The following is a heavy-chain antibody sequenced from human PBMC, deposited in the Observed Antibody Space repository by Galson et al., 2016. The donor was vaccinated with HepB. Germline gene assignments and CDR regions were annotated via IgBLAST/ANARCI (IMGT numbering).Heavy chain of an antibody. CDR1: GFTFSNFG. D-gene: IGHD3-3*01. V-gene: IGHV3-30*18. Sequence: LRLSCAASGFTFSNFGMHWVRQAPGKGLEWVAVLSYDGSYKYFADSVKGRLTISRDNSRNTLYLQLNSLRAEDTAVYYCAKDQGRRITLFGAVTSGGALDSWGQGTLVTVSS. CDR3: AKDQGRRITLFGAVTSGGALDS. J-gene: IGHJ4*02. CDR2: LSYDGSYK.